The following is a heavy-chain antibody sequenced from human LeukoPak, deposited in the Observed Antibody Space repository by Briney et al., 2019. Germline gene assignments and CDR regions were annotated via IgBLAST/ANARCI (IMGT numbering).Heavy chain of an antibody. J-gene: IGHJ3*02. V-gene: IGHV3-23*01. CDR1: GFTFSSYA. CDR3: AKLSYYDFWSGPDAFDI. D-gene: IGHD3-3*01. Sequence: GGSLRLSCAASGFTFSSYAMSWVRQAPGKGLEWVSAISGSGGSTYYADSVKGRFTISRDNSKNTLYLQMNSLRAEDTAVYYCAKLSYYDFWSGPDAFDIWGQGTMVTVSS. CDR2: ISGSGGST.